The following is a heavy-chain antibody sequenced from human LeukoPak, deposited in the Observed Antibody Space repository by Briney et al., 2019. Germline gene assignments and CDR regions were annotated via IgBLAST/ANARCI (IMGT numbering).Heavy chain of an antibody. D-gene: IGHD3-10*01. J-gene: IGHJ3*02. Sequence: ASVKVSCKASGYTFTSYDINWVRQATGQGLEWMGWMNPNSGNTGYAQKFRGRVTMTRNTSISTAYMELSSLRSEDTAVYYCARGANYYGSGSKWDTFDIWGQGTMVTVSS. CDR1: GYTFTSYD. CDR2: MNPNSGNT. CDR3: ARGANYYGSGSKWDTFDI. V-gene: IGHV1-8*01.